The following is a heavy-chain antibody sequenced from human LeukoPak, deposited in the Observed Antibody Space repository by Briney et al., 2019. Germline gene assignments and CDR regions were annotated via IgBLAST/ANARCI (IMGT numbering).Heavy chain of an antibody. CDR1: GFIFRNCA. D-gene: IGHD3-3*02. J-gene: IGHJ4*02. CDR3: ARAPSNAHFDY. Sequence: PGRSLRLSCAASGFIFRNCAIHWVRQAPGKGLEWVAITSHDGSFKSYGDSVKGRFTITLSTANSENTVYLQMDSRRIEDTAIYYCARAPSNAHFDYWGQGTLVTVSS. CDR2: TSHDGSFK. V-gene: IGHV3-30*04.